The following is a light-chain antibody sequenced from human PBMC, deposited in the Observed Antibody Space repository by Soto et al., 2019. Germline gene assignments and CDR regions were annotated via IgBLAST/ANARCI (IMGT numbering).Light chain of an antibody. V-gene: IGLV2-14*01. CDR1: SGDIGIYNY. Sequence: QSVLTQPASVSGSPGQSITISCTGTSGDIGIYNYVSWYQQHPGKAPKLLIYEATTRPSGVSDRFSASTSGITASLTISGLQAEDEADYYCSSYTTSNTLVYGTGTKVTVL. J-gene: IGLJ1*01. CDR2: EAT. CDR3: SSYTTSNTLV.